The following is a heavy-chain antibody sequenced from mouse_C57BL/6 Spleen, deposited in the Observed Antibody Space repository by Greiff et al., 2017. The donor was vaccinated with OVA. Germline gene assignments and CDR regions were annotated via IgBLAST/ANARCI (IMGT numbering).Heavy chain of an antibody. CDR3: AKRATTVVEDYAMDY. Sequence: VKLVESGPGLVAPSQSLSITCTVSGFSLTSYGVSWVRQPPGKGLEWLGVIWGDGSTNYHSALISRLSLSKDKSKSQVFLKLNSRQTDDTATYYYAKRATTVVEDYAMDYWGQGTSVTVSS. D-gene: IGHD1-1*01. CDR1: GFSLTSYG. CDR2: IWGDGST. V-gene: IGHV2-3*01. J-gene: IGHJ4*01.